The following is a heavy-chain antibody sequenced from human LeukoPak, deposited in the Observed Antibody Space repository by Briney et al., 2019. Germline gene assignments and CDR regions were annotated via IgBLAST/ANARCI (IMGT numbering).Heavy chain of an antibody. CDR2: IYPGDSDT. J-gene: IGHJ4*02. V-gene: IGHV5-51*01. CDR1: GYSFTSYW. CDR3: ARHRFAAMVTGFDY. D-gene: IGHD5-18*01. Sequence: GESLNTSCKGSGYSFTSYWIGWVRQPRGKGLEWMGIIYPGDSDTRYSRSFQGQVTISADKSISTAYLQWSSLKASDTAMYYCARHRFAAMVTGFDYWGQGTLVTVSS.